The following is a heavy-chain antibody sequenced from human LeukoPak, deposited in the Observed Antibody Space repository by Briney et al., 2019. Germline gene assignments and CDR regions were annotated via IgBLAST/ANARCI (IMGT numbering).Heavy chain of an antibody. J-gene: IGHJ4*02. D-gene: IGHD1-26*01. CDR1: GYTSSSYG. CDR2: ISAYNDNT. Sequence: AASVKVSCKSSGYTSSSYGISWIRQAPGQGLEWMGWISAYNDNTNYAQIFQGRVTMTTDTSTSTAYMELRSLRSDDTAIYYCAKLEEGSGSYFDYWGQGTLVTVSS. CDR3: AKLEEGSGSYFDY. V-gene: IGHV1-18*01.